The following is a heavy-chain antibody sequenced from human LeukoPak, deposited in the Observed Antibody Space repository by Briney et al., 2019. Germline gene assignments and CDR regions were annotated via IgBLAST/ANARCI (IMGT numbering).Heavy chain of an antibody. Sequence: GGSMRLSCAASGFAFRAYKMHWVRQAPRKGLVWVSRISTDGYTTDYADFVQGRFTASRDNTKNTWSLEMNSLRAEDTAVYYCVVGGSPGYWGQGTLVTVSS. CDR2: ISTDGYTT. CDR1: GFAFRAYK. J-gene: IGHJ4*02. V-gene: IGHV3-74*01. D-gene: IGHD2-15*01. CDR3: VVGGSPGY.